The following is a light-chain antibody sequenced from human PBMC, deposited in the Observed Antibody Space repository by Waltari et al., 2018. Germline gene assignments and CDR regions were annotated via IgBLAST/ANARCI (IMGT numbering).Light chain of an antibody. Sequence: SCRASQSVSRTLAWYQQKPGQAPSLLIYGASSRPTGIPDRFSGSGSGTDFSLTSSRLEPEDFAVYYCQHYVSLPATFGQGTKVEIK. CDR2: GAS. J-gene: IGKJ1*01. CDR1: QSVSRT. V-gene: IGKV3-20*01. CDR3: QHYVSLPAT.